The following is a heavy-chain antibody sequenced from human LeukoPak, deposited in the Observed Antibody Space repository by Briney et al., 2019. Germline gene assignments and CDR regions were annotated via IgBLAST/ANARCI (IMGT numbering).Heavy chain of an antibody. CDR3: AKDFYSSTSGGSVF. CDR1: GFSFSSYA. CDR2: IWHDGSNK. Sequence: GGSLRLSCAASGFSFSSYAMHWARQAPGKGLEWVANIWHDGSNKFYADSVRGRFTISRDNSKTTLYLQMNSLRAEDTAVYYCAKDFYSSTSGGSVFWGQGTLVTVSS. D-gene: IGHD6-6*01. V-gene: IGHV3-33*06. J-gene: IGHJ4*02.